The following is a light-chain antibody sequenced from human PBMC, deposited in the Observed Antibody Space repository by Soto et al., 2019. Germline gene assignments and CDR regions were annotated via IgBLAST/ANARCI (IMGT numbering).Light chain of an antibody. CDR1: QSVGSY. CDR2: DAS. Sequence: EIVLTQSPATLSLSPGERATLSCRASQSVGSYLAWYQQKFGQPPRLLISDASDRATGIPARFSGSGSGTDFTLTISSLEPEDFAVYYCQQRSNWPRTFGQGTKV. J-gene: IGKJ1*01. V-gene: IGKV3-11*01. CDR3: QQRSNWPRT.